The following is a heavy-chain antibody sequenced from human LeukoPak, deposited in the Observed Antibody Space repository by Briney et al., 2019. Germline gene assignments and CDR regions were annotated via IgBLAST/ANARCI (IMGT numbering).Heavy chain of an antibody. J-gene: IGHJ4*02. CDR3: ARDHGPYDYVWGSYRPFDC. D-gene: IGHD3-16*02. V-gene: IGHV3-66*03. CDR1: GFTVSTNY. CDR2: IYSSGRT. Sequence: GGSLRLSCAASGFTVSTNYMNWVRQGPGKGLEWVSIIYSSGRTFYAGSVKGRFTISRDNSKNTLYLQMNSLRAEDTAVYYCARDHGPYDYVWGSYRPFDCWGQGTLVTVSS.